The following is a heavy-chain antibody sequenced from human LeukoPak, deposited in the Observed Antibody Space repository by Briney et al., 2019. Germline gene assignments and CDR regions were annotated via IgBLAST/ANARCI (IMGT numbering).Heavy chain of an antibody. V-gene: IGHV3-30*03. CDR2: ISYDGSNK. J-gene: IGHJ4*02. CDR3: ARDRSGYYYYFDY. CDR1: GFTFSSYG. Sequence: GGSLRLSCAASGFTFSSYGMHWVRQAPGKGLEWVAVISYDGSNKYYADSVKGRFTISRDNSKNTLYLQMNSLRAEDTAVYYCARDRSGYYYYFDYWGQGTLVTVSS. D-gene: IGHD3-22*01.